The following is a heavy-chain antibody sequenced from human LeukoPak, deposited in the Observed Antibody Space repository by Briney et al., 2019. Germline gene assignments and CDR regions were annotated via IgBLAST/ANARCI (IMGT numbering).Heavy chain of an antibody. V-gene: IGHV1-8*01. J-gene: IGHJ4*02. Sequence: GASVTVSCKASGYTFTSYDINWVRQATGQGLEWMGWMNPNSGNTGYAQKFQGRVTMTRNTSISTAYMELSSLRSEDTAVYYCARAIKDIVVVVAANKGFDYWGQGTLVTVSS. CDR3: ARAIKDIVVVVAANKGFDY. CDR1: GYTFTSYD. D-gene: IGHD2-15*01. CDR2: MNPNSGNT.